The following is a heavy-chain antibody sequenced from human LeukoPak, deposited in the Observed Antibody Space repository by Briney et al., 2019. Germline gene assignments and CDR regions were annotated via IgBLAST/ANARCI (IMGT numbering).Heavy chain of an antibody. CDR3: ARGGTIVVVPAAMPVGDAFDI. CDR1: GFTFSDYY. Sequence: PGGSLRLSCAASGFTFSDYYMSWIRQAPGKGLEWVSYISGSSTNTNYADSVKGRFTISRDNAKNSLYLQMNSLRAEDTAVYYCARGGTIVVVPAAMPVGDAFDIWGQGTVVTVSS. J-gene: IGHJ3*02. V-gene: IGHV3-11*05. D-gene: IGHD2-2*01. CDR2: ISGSSTNT.